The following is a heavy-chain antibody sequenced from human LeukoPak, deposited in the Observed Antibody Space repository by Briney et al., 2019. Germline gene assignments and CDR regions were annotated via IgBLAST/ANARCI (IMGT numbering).Heavy chain of an antibody. J-gene: IGHJ3*02. CDR2: INHSGST. CDR3: ARCKDDSSGSSDEAFDI. D-gene: IGHD3-22*01. V-gene: IGHV4-34*01. Sequence: SETLSLTCAVYGGSFSGYYWSWIRQPPGKGLEWIGEINHSGSTNYNPSLKSRVTISVDTSKNQFSLKLSSVTAADTAVCYCARCKDDSSGSSDEAFDIWGQGTMVTVSS. CDR1: GGSFSGYY.